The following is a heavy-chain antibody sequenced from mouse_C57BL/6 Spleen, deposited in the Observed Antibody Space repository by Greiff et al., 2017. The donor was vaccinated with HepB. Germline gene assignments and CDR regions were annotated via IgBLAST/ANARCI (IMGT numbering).Heavy chain of an antibody. CDR2: INPNNGGT. D-gene: IGHD3-2*02. V-gene: IGHV1-26*01. CDR3: ARRTAQGTFDY. CDR1: GYTFTDYY. J-gene: IGHJ2*01. Sequence: EVQLQQSGPELVKPGASVKISCKASGYTFTDYYMNWVKQSHGKSLEWIGDINPNNGGTSYNQKFKGKATLTVDKSSSTAYMELRSLTSEDSAVYYCARRTAQGTFDYWGQGTTLTVSS.